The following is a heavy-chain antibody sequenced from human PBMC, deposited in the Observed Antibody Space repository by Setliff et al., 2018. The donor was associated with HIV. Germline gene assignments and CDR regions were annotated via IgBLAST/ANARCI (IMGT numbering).Heavy chain of an antibody. CDR2: IGGSGGAI. Sequence: PGGSLRLSCAASGFTFSTYSMNWVRQAPGKGLEWVSYIGGSGGAIYYADSVKGRFTISRDNAKNSLYLQMNSLRAEDTAVYYCARIVRSYSSGGYWGQGTLVTVSS. V-gene: IGHV3-48*01. CDR1: GFTFSTYS. J-gene: IGHJ4*02. CDR3: ARIVRSYSSGGY. D-gene: IGHD6-25*01.